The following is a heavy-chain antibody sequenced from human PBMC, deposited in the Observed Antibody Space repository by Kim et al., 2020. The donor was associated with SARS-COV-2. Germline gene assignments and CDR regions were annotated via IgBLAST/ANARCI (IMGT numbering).Heavy chain of an antibody. CDR2: INHSGST. J-gene: IGHJ6*02. CDR1: GGSFSGYY. CDR3: ARYLSRNRQWLVRGYYYGMDV. V-gene: IGHV4-34*01. Sequence: SETLSLTCAVYGGSFSGYYWSWIRQPPGKGLEWIGEINHSGSTNYNPSLKSRVTISVDTSKNQFSLKLSSVTAADTAVYYCARYLSRNRQWLVRGYYYGMDVWGQRTTVTVSS. D-gene: IGHD6-19*01.